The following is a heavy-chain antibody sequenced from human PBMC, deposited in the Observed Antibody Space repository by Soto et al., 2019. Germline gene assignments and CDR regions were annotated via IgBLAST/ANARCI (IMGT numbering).Heavy chain of an antibody. D-gene: IGHD3-16*01. Sequence: EVHLVEAGGGLVKPGESLTLSCAASGFTFGSFTLNWVRQAPGKGLEWVSSISSSSAYIYYAESVKGRFTISRDNARSTLYLQMNRLRLDDTAVYFCARVGLTFGADLGQGTLVAVSS. V-gene: IGHV3-21*06. CDR3: ARVGLTFGAD. J-gene: IGHJ4*02. CDR2: ISSSSAYI. CDR1: GFTFGSFT.